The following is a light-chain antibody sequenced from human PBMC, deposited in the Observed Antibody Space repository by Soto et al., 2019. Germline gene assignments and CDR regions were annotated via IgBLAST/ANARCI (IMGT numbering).Light chain of an antibody. CDR2: GAS. J-gene: IGKJ2*01. CDR1: QRVSSN. CDR3: QQYNNWPYT. Sequence: EVVMTQSPATLSVSPGERATLSCRASQRVSSNLAWYQQKPGQAPRLLIYGASTRATGLPARFSGSGSGTEFTLTISSLQSEDFAVYYCQQYNNWPYTFGQWTKLDIK. V-gene: IGKV3-15*01.